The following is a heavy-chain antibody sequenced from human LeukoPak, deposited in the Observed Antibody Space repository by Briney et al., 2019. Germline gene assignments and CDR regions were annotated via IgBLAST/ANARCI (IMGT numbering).Heavy chain of an antibody. Sequence: GGSLRLSCAASGFTFNRYWMHWVRQVPGKGLEWVSRISADGSTTTYADSVKGRFTISRDNAKDTLYLQMNSLRAEDTAVYYCASPRLDYVWGTYLDYWGQGSLVTVSS. CDR2: ISADGSTT. CDR1: GFTFNRYW. J-gene: IGHJ4*02. D-gene: IGHD3-16*02. V-gene: IGHV3-74*01. CDR3: ASPRLDYVWGTYLDY.